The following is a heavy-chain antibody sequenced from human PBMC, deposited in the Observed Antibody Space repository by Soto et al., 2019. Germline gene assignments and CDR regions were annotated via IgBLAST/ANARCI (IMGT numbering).Heavy chain of an antibody. Sequence: PVGSLRLSCAASGFTFSNAWMSWVRQAPGKGLEWVGRIKSKTGGGTTDYAAPVKGRFTISRDDSKNTLYLQMNSLKTEDTAVYYCTTGGRITGTVYYYYGMDVCGQGTTVTVSS. CDR1: GFTFSNAW. V-gene: IGHV3-15*01. CDR2: IKSKTGGGTT. J-gene: IGHJ6*02. D-gene: IGHD1-20*01. CDR3: TTGGRITGTVYYYYGMDV.